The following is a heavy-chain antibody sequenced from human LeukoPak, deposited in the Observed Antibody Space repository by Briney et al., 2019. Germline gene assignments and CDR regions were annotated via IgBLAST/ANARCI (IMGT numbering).Heavy chain of an antibody. J-gene: IGHJ4*02. V-gene: IGHV1-2*06. CDR1: GYTFTGYY. Sequence: ASVKVSFKASGYTFTGYYMHWVRQAPGQGHGWVGRINTNSGGTNKAQQFQGRVSMTRDTSNSTVYMELSRLRSDDTAVYYGARVGYSGGWSDYWGRGTLVTVSS. D-gene: IGHD6-19*01. CDR3: ARVGYSGGWSDY. CDR2: INTNSGGT.